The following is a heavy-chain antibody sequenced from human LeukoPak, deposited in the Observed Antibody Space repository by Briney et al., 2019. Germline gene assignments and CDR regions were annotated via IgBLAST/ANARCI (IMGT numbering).Heavy chain of an antibody. D-gene: IGHD2-15*01. CDR2: INPNLGGS. V-gene: IGHV1-2*02. CDR3: ARGDIVVVVAVTEYYFDY. Sequence: ASVKVSCKASGYTFTDYYMHWVRQAPGQGLEWMGWINPNLGGSNYAQKFQGRVTMTRDTSISTAYMELSGLRSDDTAVYYCARGDIVVVVAVTEYYFDYWGQGTLVTVSS. J-gene: IGHJ4*02. CDR1: GYTFTDYY.